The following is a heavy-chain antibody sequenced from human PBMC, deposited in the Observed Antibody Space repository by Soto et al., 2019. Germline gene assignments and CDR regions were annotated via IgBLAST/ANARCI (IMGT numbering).Heavy chain of an antibody. CDR3: ARDFIAAPPFFSGMDV. D-gene: IGHD6-13*01. V-gene: IGHV3-23*01. CDR1: GFTFSSYA. CDR2: ISGSGGST. Sequence: GGSLRLSCAASGFTFSSYAMSWVRQTPGKGLEWVSAISGSGGSTYYADSVKGRFTISRDNSKNTLYLQMNSLRAEDTAVYYCARDFIAAPPFFSGMDVWGQGTTVTVSS. J-gene: IGHJ6*02.